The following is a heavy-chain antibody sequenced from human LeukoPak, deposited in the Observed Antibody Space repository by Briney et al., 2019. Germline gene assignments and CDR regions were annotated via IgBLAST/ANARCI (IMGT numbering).Heavy chain of an antibody. D-gene: IGHD4-23*01. J-gene: IGHJ4*02. Sequence: GGSLRLSCAASGFTFSSYAMSWVRQAPGKGLEWVSAISGSGGSTYYADSVKGRFTISRDNSKNTLYLQMNSLGAEDTAVYYCAEGGGNAYDYWGQGTLVTVSS. V-gene: IGHV3-23*01. CDR3: AEGGGNAYDY. CDR1: GFTFSSYA. CDR2: ISGSGGST.